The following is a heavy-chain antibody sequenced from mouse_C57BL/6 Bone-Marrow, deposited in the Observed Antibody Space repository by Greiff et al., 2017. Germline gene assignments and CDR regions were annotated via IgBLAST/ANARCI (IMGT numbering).Heavy chain of an antibody. J-gene: IGHJ2*01. CDR2: ISGGGGNT. CDR3: ARRGNWDYFDY. D-gene: IGHD4-1*01. V-gene: IGHV5-9*01. CDR1: GFTFSSYT. Sequence: EVMLVESGGGLVKPGGSLKLSCAASGFTFSSYTMSWVRQTPEKRLEWVATISGGGGNTYYPDSVKGRVTISRDNAKNTLYLQMSSLRSEDTALYYCARRGNWDYFDYWGQGTTLTVSS.